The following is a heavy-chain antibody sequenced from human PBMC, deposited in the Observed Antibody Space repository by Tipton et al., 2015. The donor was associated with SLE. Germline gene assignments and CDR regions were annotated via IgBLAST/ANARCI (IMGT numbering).Heavy chain of an antibody. Sequence: TLSLTCAVSSFALTSGYYWGWVRQPPGKGLEWIGSIFRNGRRSDNPSLKSRVLLSVDTSKNQFSLRLTSVTAADTAVYYCAKETSPRGGFDYWGQGTLVTVSA. V-gene: IGHV4-38-2*01. CDR3: AKETSPRGGFDY. J-gene: IGHJ4*02. D-gene: IGHD3-10*01. CDR2: IFRNGRR. CDR1: SFALTSGYY.